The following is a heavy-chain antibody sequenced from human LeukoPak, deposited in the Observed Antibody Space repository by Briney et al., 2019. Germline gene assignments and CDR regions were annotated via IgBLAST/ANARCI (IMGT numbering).Heavy chain of an antibody. D-gene: IGHD4-23*01. V-gene: IGHV1-18*01. CDR2: ISAYNGNT. CDR1: GYTFTSYG. Sequence: ASVKVSCKASGYTFTSYGISWVRQAPGQGLEWMGWISAYNGNTNYAQKFRGRVTMTRDMSTSTVYMELSSLRSEDTAVYYCARGGNANYYFDYWGQGTLVTVSS. J-gene: IGHJ4*02. CDR3: ARGGNANYYFDY.